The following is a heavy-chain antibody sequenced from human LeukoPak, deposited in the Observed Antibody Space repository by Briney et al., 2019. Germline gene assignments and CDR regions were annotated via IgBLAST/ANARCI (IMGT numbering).Heavy chain of an antibody. J-gene: IGHJ4*02. V-gene: IGHV1-24*01. CDR3: ATTRGWGSYRYSYFDY. CDR1: GYTLTELS. D-gene: IGHD3-16*02. Sequence: ASVKVSCKVSGYTLTELSMHWVRQAPGKGLGWMGGFDPEDGETIYAQKFQGRVTMTEDTSTDTAYMELSSLRSEDAGVYYCATTRGWGSYRYSYFDYWGQGTLVTVSS. CDR2: FDPEDGET.